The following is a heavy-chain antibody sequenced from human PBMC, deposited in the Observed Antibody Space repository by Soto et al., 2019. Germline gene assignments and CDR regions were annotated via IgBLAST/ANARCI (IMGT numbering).Heavy chain of an antibody. CDR2: INPNSGGT. D-gene: IGHD3-3*01. CDR3: ARVPTIFGVVINIYGMDV. J-gene: IGHJ6*02. V-gene: IGHV1-2*02. Sequence: ASVKVSCKASGYTFTGYYMHWVRQAPGQGLEWMGWINPNSGGTNYAQKFQGRVTKTRDTSISTAYMELSRLRSDDTAVYYCARVPTIFGVVINIYGMDVWGQGTTVTAP. CDR1: GYTFTGYY.